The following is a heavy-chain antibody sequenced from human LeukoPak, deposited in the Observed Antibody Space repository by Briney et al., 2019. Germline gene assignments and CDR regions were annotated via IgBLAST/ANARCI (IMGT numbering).Heavy chain of an antibody. V-gene: IGHV3-15*01. J-gene: IGHJ4*02. D-gene: IGHD2-2*01. CDR2: IKSKTDGGTT. CDR3: TTGIVVVPAAMDRVDY. CDR1: GFTFSNAW. Sequence: GGSLRLSCAASGFTFSNAWMSWVRQAPGKVLDWVGRIKSKTDGGTTDYAAPVKGRFTISRDDSKHTLYLQMNSLKTEDTAVYYCTTGIVVVPAAMDRVDYWGQGTLVTVSS.